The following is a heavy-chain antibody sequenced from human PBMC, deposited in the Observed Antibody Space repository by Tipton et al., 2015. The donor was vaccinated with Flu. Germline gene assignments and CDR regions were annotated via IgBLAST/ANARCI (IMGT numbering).Heavy chain of an antibody. J-gene: IGHJ4*02. CDR2: VSRTGST. CDR3: ARGLYGSGSYQRRYFDS. D-gene: IGHD3-10*01. V-gene: IGHV4-38-2*01. CDR1: GDSISSDYY. Sequence: TLSLTCAVSGDSISSDYYWGWIRQFPGKGLEWIGTVSRTGSTIYNPSLKSRVTLSIDTSKNQFSLKLKSVTAADTAVYYCARGLYGSGSYQRRYFDSWGQGTLVTVSS.